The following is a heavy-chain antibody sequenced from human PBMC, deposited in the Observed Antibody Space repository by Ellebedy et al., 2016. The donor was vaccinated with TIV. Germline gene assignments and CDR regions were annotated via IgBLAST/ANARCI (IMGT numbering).Heavy chain of an antibody. D-gene: IGHD3-22*01. CDR2: IDPSDSYT. V-gene: IGHV5-10-1*01. CDR1: GYTFTNYW. CDR3: ARQVLSGYYGH. Sequence: GESLKIPCRGSGYTFTNYWITWVRQMPGKGLEWMGRIDPSDSYTNYSPSLQGHVTISADKSISTAYLQWSSLKASDTAVYYCARQVLSGYYGHWGQGTLVTVSS. J-gene: IGHJ4*02.